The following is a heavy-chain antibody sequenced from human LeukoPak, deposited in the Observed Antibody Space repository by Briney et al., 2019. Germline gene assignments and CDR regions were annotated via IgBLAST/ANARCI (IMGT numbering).Heavy chain of an antibody. J-gene: IGHJ4*02. CDR2: ISGSGGST. D-gene: IGHD3-10*01. CDR1: GFTFSSYA. Sequence: PGGSLRLSCAASGFTFSSYAMSWVRQAPGKGLEWVSAISGSGGSTYYADSVKGRFTISRDNAKNSLYLQMNSLRAEDTAVYYCARDSLWFGVSGEDYWGQGTLVTVSS. CDR3: ARDSLWFGVSGEDY. V-gene: IGHV3-23*01.